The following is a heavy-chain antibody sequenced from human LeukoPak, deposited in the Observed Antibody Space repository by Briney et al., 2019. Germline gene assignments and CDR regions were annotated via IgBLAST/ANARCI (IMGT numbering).Heavy chain of an antibody. CDR3: GKCDSNGHYYAAYDI. V-gene: IGHV3-48*01. CDR1: GFTFSTYS. Sequence: GGSLRLSCAVSGFTFSTYSMNWVRQAPGKGLEWISYISTRSSTISYADSVKGRFTISSDIAKNSLYLQMNSLRAEDTAVYYCGKCDSNGHYYAAYDIWGQGTMVTVSS. CDR2: ISTRSSTI. D-gene: IGHD3-22*01. J-gene: IGHJ3*02.